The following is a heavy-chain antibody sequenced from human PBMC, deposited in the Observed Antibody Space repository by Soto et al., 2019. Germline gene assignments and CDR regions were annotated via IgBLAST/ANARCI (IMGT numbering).Heavy chain of an antibody. CDR1: GGSISSSDYY. V-gene: IGHV4-39*01. CDR2: IYYSGSA. Sequence: SETLSLTCTVSGGSISSSDYYWGWIRQPPGKGLEWIGNIYYSGSASYNPSLKSRVTISVDTSKNQVSLKLSSVTAADTAVYICVSGYPGVGFEYWGRETLVPVSS. CDR3: VSGYPGVGFEY. J-gene: IGHJ4*02. D-gene: IGHD3-22*01.